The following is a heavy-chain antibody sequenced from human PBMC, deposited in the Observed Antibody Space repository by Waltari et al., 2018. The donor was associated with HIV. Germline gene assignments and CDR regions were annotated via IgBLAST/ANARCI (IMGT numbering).Heavy chain of an antibody. CDR1: GLSFSGYW. CDR2: IKEDGSEK. D-gene: IGHD2-2*01. J-gene: IGHJ4*02. V-gene: IGHV3-7*01. CDR3: ARARYCSSISCSYFDD. Sequence: EVQLVESGGGLVQSGGSLRLSCAVSGLSFSGYWMSWVRQAPGKGRGLVANIKEDGSEKNYVDSGKGRVTISRDNAKNSLYLQMNSLRAEDTAMYYCARARYCSSISCSYFDDWGQGTLVTVSS.